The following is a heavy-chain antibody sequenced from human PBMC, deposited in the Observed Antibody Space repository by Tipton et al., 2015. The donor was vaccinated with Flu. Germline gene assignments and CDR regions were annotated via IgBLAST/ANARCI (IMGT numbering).Heavy chain of an antibody. J-gene: IGHJ3*02. V-gene: IGHV4-4*07. D-gene: IGHD3-10*01. Sequence: LRLSCTVSGGSISSYYWSWIRQPAGKGLEWIGRIYTSGSTNYNPSLKSRVTMSVDTSKNQFSLKLSPVTAADTAVYYCARAPLEFAFDIWGQGTMVTVSS. CDR3: ARAPLEFAFDI. CDR1: GGSISSYY. CDR2: IYTSGST.